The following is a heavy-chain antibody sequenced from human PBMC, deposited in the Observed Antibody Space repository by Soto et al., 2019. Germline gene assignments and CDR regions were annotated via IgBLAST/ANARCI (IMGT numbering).Heavy chain of an antibody. D-gene: IGHD6-19*01. CDR2: IYYSGST. Sequence: SETLSLTCTVSGGSVSSGSYYWSWIRQPPGKGLEWIGYIYYSGSTNYNPSLKSRVTISVDTSKNQFSLKLSSVTAADTAVYYCARERGSGWPYYFDYWGQGTLVP. CDR1: GGSVSSGSYY. J-gene: IGHJ4*02. CDR3: ARERGSGWPYYFDY. V-gene: IGHV4-61*01.